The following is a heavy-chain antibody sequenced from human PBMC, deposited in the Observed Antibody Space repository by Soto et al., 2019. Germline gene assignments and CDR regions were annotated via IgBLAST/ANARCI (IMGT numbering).Heavy chain of an antibody. D-gene: IGHD2-15*01. CDR1: GGSLSSGGYS. CDR2: IYHSGST. J-gene: IGHJ4*02. CDR3: ARGEVVARGY. V-gene: IGHV4-30-2*01. Sequence: QLQLPASGSGLVKPSQTLSLTCAVSGGSLSSGGYSWSWIRQPPGKGLEWIGYIYHSGSTYYNPSLKSRVTILVDRSKNQFSRKLSSVTAADTAVYYRARGEVVARGYWGEGTLVNVAS.